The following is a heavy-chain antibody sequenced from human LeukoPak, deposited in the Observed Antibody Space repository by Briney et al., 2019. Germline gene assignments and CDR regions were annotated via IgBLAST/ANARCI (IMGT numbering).Heavy chain of an antibody. CDR3: ARQAPYYLHIPGNDAFDI. D-gene: IGHD3-10*01. CDR1: GYTFTTYW. J-gene: IGHJ3*02. Sequence: GESLKISCEGSGYTFTTYWIALVRQVSGKGLEWMGIIYPDDSGTKYSPSFQGQVPLSVDKSINTAYLQWSSLKASDTAMYYCARQAPYYLHIPGNDAFDIWGQGTMVAVSS. CDR2: IYPDDSGT. V-gene: IGHV5-51*01.